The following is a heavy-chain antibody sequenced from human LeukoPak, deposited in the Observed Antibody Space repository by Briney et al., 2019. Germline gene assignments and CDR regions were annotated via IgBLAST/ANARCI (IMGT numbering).Heavy chain of an antibody. CDR1: GGTFSSYA. J-gene: IGHJ4*02. Sequence: SVKVSCKASGGTFSSYAISWVRQAPGQGLEWMGGIIPIFGTANYAQRFQGRVTITADESTSTAYMELSSPRSEDTAVYYCARDTYSSGSHDYWGQGTLVTVSS. CDR3: ARDTYSSGSHDY. V-gene: IGHV1-69*13. D-gene: IGHD6-19*01. CDR2: IIPIFGTA.